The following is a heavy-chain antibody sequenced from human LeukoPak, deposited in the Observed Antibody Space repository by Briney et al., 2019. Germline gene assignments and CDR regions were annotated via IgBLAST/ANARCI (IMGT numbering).Heavy chain of an antibody. CDR2: IKQDGNEK. Sequence: GGSLRLSCGASGFTFSSSWMSWVRQAPGKGLEWLANIKQDGNEKYYADSVKGRFTISRDNAKNSLYLQMNSLRAEDTAVYYCARDGGYCSGDCYSHWGQGTLVTVSS. D-gene: IGHD2-21*02. CDR1: GFTFSSSW. V-gene: IGHV3-7*01. CDR3: ARDGGYCSGDCYSH. J-gene: IGHJ4*02.